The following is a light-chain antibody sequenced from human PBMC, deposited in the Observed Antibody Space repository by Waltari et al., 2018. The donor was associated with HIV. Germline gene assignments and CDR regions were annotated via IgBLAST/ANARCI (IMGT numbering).Light chain of an antibody. CDR1: SSDVGGYNL. CDR2: EVR. CDR3: CAYAGSTTYVI. V-gene: IGLV2-23*02. Sequence: QSALTQPASVSGSPGQSITISCTGTSSDVGGYNLVSLYQPHPGKAPKLMIYEVRKRPSGVSNRFSGSKSGNTASLTISGLQAEDEADYYCCAYAGSTTYVIFGGGTKLTVL. J-gene: IGLJ2*01.